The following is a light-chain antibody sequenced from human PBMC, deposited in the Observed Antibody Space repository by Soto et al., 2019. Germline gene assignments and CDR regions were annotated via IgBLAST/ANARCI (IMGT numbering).Light chain of an antibody. J-gene: IGKJ1*01. CDR2: AAS. V-gene: IGKV1-39*01. CDR3: HQSSSLPRT. Sequence: DIQMTQSPSSLSASVGDRVTITCRASQNICNYLNWYQQKPGKAPKLLIYAASSLQSGVPSRFSGSEPGKDFTLAISSLQRADFETHYFHQSSSLPRTFGHVPKVDIK. CDR1: QNICNY.